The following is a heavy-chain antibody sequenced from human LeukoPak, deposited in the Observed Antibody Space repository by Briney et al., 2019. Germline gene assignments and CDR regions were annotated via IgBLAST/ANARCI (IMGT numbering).Heavy chain of an antibody. J-gene: IGHJ5*02. V-gene: IGHV4-59*01. CDR1: GGSISSYY. Sequence: SETLSLTCTVSGGSISSYYWSWIRQPPGKGLEWIGYIYYSGSTNYNPSLKSRVTISVGTSKNQFSLKLSSVTAADTAVYYCARGTGPDIVVVPAAIFLNWFDPWGQGTLVTVSS. CDR2: IYYSGST. CDR3: ARGTGPDIVVVPAAIFLNWFDP. D-gene: IGHD2-2*01.